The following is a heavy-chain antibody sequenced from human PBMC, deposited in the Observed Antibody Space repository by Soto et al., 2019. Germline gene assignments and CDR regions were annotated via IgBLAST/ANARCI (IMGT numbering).Heavy chain of an antibody. CDR1: GGSISSYY. CDR2: IYYSGST. CDR3: ARGMVRGVMYYYYYYGMDV. J-gene: IGHJ6*02. D-gene: IGHD3-10*01. Sequence: SETLSLTCTVSGGSISSYYWGWIRQPPGKGLEWIGSIYYSGSTYYNPSLKSRVTISVDTSKNQFSLKLSSVTAADTAVYYCARGMVRGVMYYYYYYGMDVWGQGTTVTVSS. V-gene: IGHV4-39*01.